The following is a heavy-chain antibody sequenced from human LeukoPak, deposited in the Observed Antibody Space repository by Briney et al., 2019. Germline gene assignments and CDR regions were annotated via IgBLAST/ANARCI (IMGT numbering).Heavy chain of an antibody. CDR1: GGSISSSSYY. D-gene: IGHD6-13*01. V-gene: IGHV4-39*01. Sequence: SETLSLTCTVSGGSISSSSYYWGWIRQPPGKGLEWMGSIYYSGSTYYNPSLKSRVTISVDTSKNQFSLKLSSVTAADTAVYYCTCRAAAGLDYWGQGTLVTVSS. CDR2: IYYSGST. J-gene: IGHJ4*02. CDR3: TCRAAAGLDY.